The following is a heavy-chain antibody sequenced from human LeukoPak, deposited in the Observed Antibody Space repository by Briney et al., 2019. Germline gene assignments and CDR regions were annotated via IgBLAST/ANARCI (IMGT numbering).Heavy chain of an antibody. CDR3: ARGENTYIDY. CDR2: ISSGGSST. Sequence: PGGSLRLSCAASGFTFSIYWMHWVRQAPGQGLVWVSRISSGGSSTTYADSVKGRFTISRDNAKDTLYLQMDSLRAEDTAVYYCARGENTYIDYGGQGTLVTVSS. D-gene: IGHD3-16*01. CDR1: GFTFSIYW. V-gene: IGHV3-74*01. J-gene: IGHJ4*02.